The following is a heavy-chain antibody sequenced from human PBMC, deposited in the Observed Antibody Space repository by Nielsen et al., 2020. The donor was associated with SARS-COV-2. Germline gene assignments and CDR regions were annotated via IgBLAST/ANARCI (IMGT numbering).Heavy chain of an antibody. V-gene: IGHV3-53*01. CDR1: GFTVSRYN. CDR3: ARGGSYDFWGGADY. Sequence: GESLKISCAAPGFTVSRYNMNWVRQAPGKGLEWVSIIYSDGSTYYAGSVKGRLTISRDNSKNTLYLQMNSLRAEDTAVYYCARGGSYDFWGGADYWGQGTLVTVSS. CDR2: IYSDGST. J-gene: IGHJ4*02. D-gene: IGHD3-3*01.